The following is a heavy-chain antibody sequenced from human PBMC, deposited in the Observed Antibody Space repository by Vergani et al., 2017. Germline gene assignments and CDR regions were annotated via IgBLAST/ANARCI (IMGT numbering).Heavy chain of an antibody. CDR3: ARGRDNWNYGDAFEL. Sequence: QITLKESGPTLVKPTQTLTLTCTFSGFSLSTSGVGVGWIRQPPGKALEWLALTYWDDDKRYSPSLKSRLTITKDTAKNQVVLTMTNMDPVDTATYYCARGRDNWNYGDAFELWGQGTMVTVSS. CDR1: GFSLSTSGVG. J-gene: IGHJ3*01. D-gene: IGHD1-7*01. CDR2: TYWDDDK. V-gene: IGHV2-5*02.